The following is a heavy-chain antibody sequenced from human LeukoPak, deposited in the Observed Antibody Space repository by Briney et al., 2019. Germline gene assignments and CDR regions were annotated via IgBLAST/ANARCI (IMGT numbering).Heavy chain of an antibody. CDR1: GFTFSDDG. Sequence: PGGSLRLSCTVSGFTFSDDGMRWVRQAPGKGLEWVAGINKDASEGQYVASVKGRFTISRDNAKNSLYLQMTSLVAEDAAVYYCATYTQYFGGTPGNDYWGLGTMVTISS. V-gene: IGHV3-7*01. D-gene: IGHD3-10*01. J-gene: IGHJ4*02. CDR2: INKDASEG. CDR3: ATYTQYFGGTPGNDY.